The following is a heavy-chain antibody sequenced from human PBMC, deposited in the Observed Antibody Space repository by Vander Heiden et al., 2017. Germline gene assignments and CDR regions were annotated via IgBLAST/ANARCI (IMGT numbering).Heavy chain of an antibody. J-gene: IGHJ1*01. Sequence: EVQLVESGGGLVQPGRSLRLSCAASGFTLDAYAMHWVRQAPGKGLEWVSGISWNSGSIGYADSVKGRFTISRDNAKNSLYLQMNSLRAEDTALYYCAKDISYGGNSGYFQHWGQGTLVTVSS. CDR2: ISWNSGSI. CDR1: GFTLDAYA. V-gene: IGHV3-9*01. CDR3: AKDISYGGNSGYFQH. D-gene: IGHD2-21*02.